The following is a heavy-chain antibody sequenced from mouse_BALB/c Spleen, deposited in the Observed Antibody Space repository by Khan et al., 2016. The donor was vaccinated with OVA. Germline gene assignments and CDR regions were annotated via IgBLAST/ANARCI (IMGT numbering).Heavy chain of an antibody. J-gene: IGHJ3*01. Sequence: QVQLKQSGPGLVQPSQSLSITCTVSGFSLTSYGVHWVRQSPGKGLEWLGVIWSVGSTDYNAAFISRLNISKANSTSHAFFKMNSLQANDTAIYYCARNYDYDEGLAYWGQGTLVTVSA. D-gene: IGHD2-4*01. CDR3: ARNYDYDEGLAY. V-gene: IGHV2-2*02. CDR1: GFSLTSYG. CDR2: IWSVGST.